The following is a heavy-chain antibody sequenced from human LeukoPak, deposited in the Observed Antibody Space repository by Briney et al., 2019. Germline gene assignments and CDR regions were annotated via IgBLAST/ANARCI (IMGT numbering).Heavy chain of an antibody. Sequence: PGRSLRLSCAASGFTFSSYAMHWVRQAQGKGLEWVAVISYDGSNKYYADSVKGRFTISRDNSKNTLYLQMNSLRAEDTAVYYCARGRDYFDYWGQGTLVTVSS. CDR2: ISYDGSNK. CDR1: GFTFSSYA. CDR3: ARGRDYFDY. V-gene: IGHV3-30-3*01. J-gene: IGHJ4*02.